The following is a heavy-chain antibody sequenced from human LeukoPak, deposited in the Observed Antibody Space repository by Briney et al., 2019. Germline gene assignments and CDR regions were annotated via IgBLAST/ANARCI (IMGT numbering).Heavy chain of an antibody. D-gene: IGHD3-22*01. V-gene: IGHV3-23*01. CDR1: GFXFSSYA. CDR2: ISGSGGST. CDR3: AKDRTYYYDSGGYYSDY. J-gene: IGHJ4*02. Sequence: GGSLRLSCGASGFXFSSYAITWVRQAPGRGLEWVSAISGSGGSTYYADSVKGRFTISRDQSKNTLFLQMNSLRAEDTAVYYCAKDRTYYYDSGGYYSDYWGQGTLVTVSS.